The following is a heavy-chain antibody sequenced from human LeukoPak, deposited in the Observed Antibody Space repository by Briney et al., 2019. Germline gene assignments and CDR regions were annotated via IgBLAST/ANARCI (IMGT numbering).Heavy chain of an antibody. CDR1: GFTFSSYA. CDR2: ISGSGGST. D-gene: IGHD2-2*01. V-gene: IGHV3-23*01. CDR3: AKDLGLNTIVVVPAASGGDY. J-gene: IGHJ4*02. Sequence: GGSLRLSCAASGFTFSSYAMNWVRQAPGKGLEWVSAISGSGGSTYYADSVKGRFTISRDNSKNTLYLQMNSLRAEDTAVYYCAKDLGLNTIVVVPAASGGDYWGQGTLVTVSS.